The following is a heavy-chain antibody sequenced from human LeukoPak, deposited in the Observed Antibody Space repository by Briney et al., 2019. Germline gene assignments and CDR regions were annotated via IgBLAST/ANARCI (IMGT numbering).Heavy chain of an antibody. CDR1: GYTFTSYY. CDR3: AREYGSGTLGNFDY. CDR2: INPSGGST. V-gene: IGHV1-46*01. J-gene: IGHJ4*02. Sequence: ASVKVSCKASGYTFTSYYMHWVRQAPGQGLEWMGIINPSGGSTSYAQKFQGRVTITRDTSKSTVSMELSSLRSEDTAVYYCAREYGSGTLGNFDYWGQGTLVTVSS. D-gene: IGHD3-10*01.